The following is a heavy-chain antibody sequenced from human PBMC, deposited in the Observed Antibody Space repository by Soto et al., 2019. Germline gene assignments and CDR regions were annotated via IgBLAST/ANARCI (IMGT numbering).Heavy chain of an antibody. CDR1: GGSISSYY. CDR3: ARKNGKPYYYYYMDV. V-gene: IGHV4-59*08. D-gene: IGHD1-1*01. J-gene: IGHJ6*03. Sequence: SETLSLTCTVSGGSISSYYWSWIRQPPGKGLEWIGYIYYSGSTNYNPSLKSRVTISVDTSKNQFSLKLSSVTAADTAVYYCARKNGKPYYYYYMDVWGKGTTVTVSS. CDR2: IYYSGST.